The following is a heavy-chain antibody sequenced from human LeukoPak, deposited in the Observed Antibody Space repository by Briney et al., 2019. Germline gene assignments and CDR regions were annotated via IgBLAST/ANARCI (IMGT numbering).Heavy chain of an antibody. J-gene: IGHJ6*02. CDR3: ARGRNYYGSGSYYNYYGMDV. CDR1: GGSFSGYY. V-gene: IGHV4-34*01. CDR2: IDHSGST. Sequence: ASETLSLTCAVYGGSFSGYYWSWIRQPPGKGLEWIGEIDHSGSTNYNPSLKSRVTISVDTPKNQFSLKLSSVTAADTAVYYCARGRNYYGSGSYYNYYGMDVWGQGTTVTVSS. D-gene: IGHD3-10*01.